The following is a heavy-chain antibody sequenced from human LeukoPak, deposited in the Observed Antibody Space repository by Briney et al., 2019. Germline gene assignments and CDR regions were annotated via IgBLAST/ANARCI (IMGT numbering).Heavy chain of an antibody. CDR2: ISYDGSNK. Sequence: PGGSLRLSCAASGFTFRTYGMHWVRQAPGKGLEWVAVISYDGSNKYYADSVKGRFTISRDNSKNTLYLQMNSLSAEDTAMYYCAKDTHSRVASAGYWGQGTLVTVSS. J-gene: IGHJ4*02. CDR3: AKDTHSRVASAGY. V-gene: IGHV3-30*18. CDR1: GFTFRTYG. D-gene: IGHD6-13*01.